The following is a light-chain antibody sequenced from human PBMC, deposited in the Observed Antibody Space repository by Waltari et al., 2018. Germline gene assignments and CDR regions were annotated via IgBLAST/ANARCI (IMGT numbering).Light chain of an antibody. CDR1: QGISSY. CDR2: SAS. J-gene: IGKJ1*01. V-gene: IGKV1-27*01. Sequence: DIQMTQSPSSLSASVGDRVTITCRASQGISSYLAWYQQKPGTVPNLLIYSASTLRSGVPSRVSGSGSETDFNLTISSLQTEDVATYYCQKYNSAPWTFGQGTKVEIK. CDR3: QKYNSAPWT.